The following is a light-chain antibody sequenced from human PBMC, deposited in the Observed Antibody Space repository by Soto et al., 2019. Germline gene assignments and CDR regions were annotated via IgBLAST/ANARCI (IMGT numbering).Light chain of an antibody. Sequence: EVVMTQCPATLSVSPGARATLSCRASQSVSSNLAWYQQKPGQAPRLLIYGASTRAAGIPARFSGSGSGTDFTLTITSLQSEDFGVYYCHQHNNWWTFGQGTKV. CDR1: QSVSSN. CDR3: HQHNNWWT. V-gene: IGKV3-15*01. CDR2: GAS. J-gene: IGKJ1*01.